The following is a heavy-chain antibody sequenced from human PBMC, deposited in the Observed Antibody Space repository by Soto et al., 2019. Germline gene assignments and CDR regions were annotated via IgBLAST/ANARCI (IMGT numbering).Heavy chain of an antibody. CDR1: GGSISSGGYY. CDR3: ARLEGLATISYYFDF. CDR2: IYYSGNT. V-gene: IGHV4-31*03. J-gene: IGHJ4*02. Sequence: SETLSLTCTVSGGSISSGGYYWSWIRQHPGKGLEWIGCIYYSGNTYYNPSLQTRVTISLDNSRSQFSLKLNSVTAADSAVYFCARLEGLATISYYFDFWGPGALVTVSS. D-gene: IGHD3-9*01.